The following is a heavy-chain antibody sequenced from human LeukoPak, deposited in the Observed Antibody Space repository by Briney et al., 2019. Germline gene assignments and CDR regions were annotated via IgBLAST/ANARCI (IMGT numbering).Heavy chain of an antibody. V-gene: IGHV4-39*01. CDR3: ASHVLRFLEWPPPDAFDI. D-gene: IGHD3-3*01. Sequence: SETLSLTCTVSGGSISSSSYYWGWIRQPPGKGLEWIGSIYYSGSTYYNPSLKSRVTISVDTSKNQFSLKLSSVTAADTAVYYCASHVLRFLEWPPPDAFDIWGQGTMVTVSS. CDR2: IYYSGST. CDR1: GGSISSSSYY. J-gene: IGHJ3*02.